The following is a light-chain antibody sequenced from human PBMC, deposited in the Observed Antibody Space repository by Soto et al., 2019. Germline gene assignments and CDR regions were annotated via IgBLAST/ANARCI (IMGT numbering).Light chain of an antibody. J-gene: IGKJ2*01. CDR1: QRISSW. CDR3: QQYNSYPHT. Sequence: DIQLTQSPSTLSPSVGDRVTITCRASQRISSWLAWYQQKPGKAPKLLIYKASSLQSGVPSRFSGSGSGTEFTLTISRLQPDDFATYYCQQYNSYPHTFGQGTKLEIK. V-gene: IGKV1-5*03. CDR2: KAS.